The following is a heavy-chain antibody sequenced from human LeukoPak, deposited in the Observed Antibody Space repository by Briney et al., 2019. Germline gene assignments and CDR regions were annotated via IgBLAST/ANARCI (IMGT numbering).Heavy chain of an antibody. CDR1: GDSISNNY. V-gene: IGHV4-4*07. CDR3: ARGGEYNTIRGNWFDP. J-gene: IGHJ5*02. D-gene: IGHD3-10*01. Sequence: SETLSLTCSVSGDSISNNYWTWIRQPAGKGLEWIGRIYFSGSTNYNPSLKSRVTMSVDTSKNQFSLKLSSLTAADTAVYYCARGGEYNTIRGNWFDPWGQGTLVTVSS. CDR2: IYFSGST.